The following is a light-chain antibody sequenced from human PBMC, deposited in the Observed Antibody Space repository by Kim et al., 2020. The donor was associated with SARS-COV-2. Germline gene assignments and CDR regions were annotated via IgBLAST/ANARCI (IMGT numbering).Light chain of an antibody. V-gene: IGLV3-19*01. J-gene: IGLJ3*02. Sequence: SSELTQDPAVSVALGQTVRITCQGDSLRRYYATWYQQKPGQAPIVVIYGKNNRPSGIPDRFSGSRSGDTASLTITGPQAGDEAYYYCNSRGSNDNVLFGG. CDR2: GKN. CDR1: SLRRYY. CDR3: NSRGSNDNVL.